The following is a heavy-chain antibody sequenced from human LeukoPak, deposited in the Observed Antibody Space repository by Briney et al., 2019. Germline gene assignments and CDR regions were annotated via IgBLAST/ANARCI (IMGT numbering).Heavy chain of an antibody. V-gene: IGHV3-64*01. J-gene: IGHJ6*03. CDR3: ARSFYDILTGYHYYYYMDV. Sequence: GGSLSLSCAASGFTFSSYAMHWVRQPPGKGLECVGEISSNGGSTYNPTSVKGRFTISRDNSKNTLYLQMGRLRAEDMAVYYCARSFYDILTGYHYYYYMDVWGKGTTVTVSS. D-gene: IGHD3-9*01. CDR1: GFTFSSYA. CDR2: ISSNGGST.